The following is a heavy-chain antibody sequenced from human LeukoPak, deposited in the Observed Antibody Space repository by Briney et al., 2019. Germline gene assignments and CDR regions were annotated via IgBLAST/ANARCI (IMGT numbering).Heavy chain of an antibody. V-gene: IGHV4-30-2*01. D-gene: IGHD3-16*02. CDR2: IYHSGSISHSGST. Sequence: PSQTLSLTCTVSRDSTSSSDYYWSWIRQPPGKGLEWIGYIYHSGSISHSGSTYYNPSLKSRVTIALDRSRNQISLKLSSMTAAVTAVYYCARGAGYTTGFDYWGQGTLATVSS. CDR1: RDSTSSSDYY. J-gene: IGHJ4*02. CDR3: ARGAGYTTGFDY.